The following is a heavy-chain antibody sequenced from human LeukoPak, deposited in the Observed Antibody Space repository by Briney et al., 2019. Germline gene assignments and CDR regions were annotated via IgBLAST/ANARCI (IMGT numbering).Heavy chain of an antibody. J-gene: IGHJ6*03. CDR1: GFTFSSYS. CDR2: IFYSGST. V-gene: IGHV4-59*01. Sequence: GSLRLSCAASGFTFSSYSMNWVRQAPGKGLEWIGSIFYSGSTNYNPSLKSRVTISIDTSRNQFSLKLSSVTAADTAVYYCATNYYYYMDVWGKGTTVTVSS. CDR3: ATNYYYYMDV.